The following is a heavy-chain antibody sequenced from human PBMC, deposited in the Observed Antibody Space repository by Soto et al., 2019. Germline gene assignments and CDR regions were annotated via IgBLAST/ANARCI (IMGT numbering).Heavy chain of an antibody. CDR2: ISNSGGST. CDR3: AKVPYSSTYYYFDY. Sequence: VGSLRLSCAVSGFTFSSYAMSWVRQAPGKGLEWVSAISNSGGSTYYADSVKGRFTISRDNSKNTLYLQMNSLGAEDTAVYYCAKVPYSSTYYYFDYWGQGTLVTV. V-gene: IGHV3-23*01. D-gene: IGHD6-13*01. CDR1: GFTFSSYA. J-gene: IGHJ4*02.